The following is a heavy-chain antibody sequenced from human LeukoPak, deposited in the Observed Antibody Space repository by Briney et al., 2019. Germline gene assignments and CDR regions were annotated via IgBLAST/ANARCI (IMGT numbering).Heavy chain of an antibody. Sequence: ASVKVSCKASGYTFTGYYMHWVRQAPGQGLEWMGWINPNSGGTNYAQKFQGRVTMTRDTSISTAYMELSSLRSDDTAVYYCARGIVVVPAAMNYWGQGTLVTVSS. J-gene: IGHJ4*02. CDR1: GYTFTGYY. CDR2: INPNSGGT. V-gene: IGHV1-2*02. CDR3: ARGIVVVPAAMNY. D-gene: IGHD2-2*01.